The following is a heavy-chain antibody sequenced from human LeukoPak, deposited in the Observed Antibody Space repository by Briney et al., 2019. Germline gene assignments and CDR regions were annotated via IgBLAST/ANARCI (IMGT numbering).Heavy chain of an antibody. CDR3: TTDLSPYYDFWSGYFDY. D-gene: IGHD3-3*01. CDR2: IKSKTDGGTT. V-gene: IGHV3-15*01. J-gene: IGHJ4*02. Sequence: GGSLRLSCAASGFTFSNAWMSWVRQAPGKGLEWVGRIKSKTDGGTTDYAALVKGRFTISRDDSKNTLYLQMNSLKTEDTAVYYCTTDLSPYYDFWSGYFDYWGQGTLVTVSS. CDR1: GFTFSNAW.